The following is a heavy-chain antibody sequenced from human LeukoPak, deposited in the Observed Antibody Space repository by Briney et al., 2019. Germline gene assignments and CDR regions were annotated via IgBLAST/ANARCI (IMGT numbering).Heavy chain of an antibody. CDR2: IYYSGST. Sequence: PSETLSLTRTVSGGSISSYYWSWIRQPPGKGLEWIGYIYYSGSTNYNLSLKSRVTISVDTSKNQFSLKLSSVTAADTAVYYCARVVGLVVHIWGQGTMVTVSS. D-gene: IGHD2-21*01. CDR3: ARVVGLVVHI. J-gene: IGHJ3*02. V-gene: IGHV4-59*01. CDR1: GGSISSYY.